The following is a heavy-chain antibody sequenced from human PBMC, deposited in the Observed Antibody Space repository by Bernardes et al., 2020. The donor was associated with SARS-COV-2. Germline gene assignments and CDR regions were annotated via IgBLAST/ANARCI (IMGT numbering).Heavy chain of an antibody. V-gene: IGHV4-39*01. Sequence: SETLSLTCTVSSGSISSSSYYWGWLRQPPGKGLEWIGNIYYSGSTYYNPSLKSRVTISVDTSKNQFSLKLSSVTAADTAVYYCARQHLGGVTIFGVVTTDRYFDYWGQGTLVTVSS. CDR3: ARQHLGGVTIFGVVTTDRYFDY. CDR2: IYYSGST. CDR1: SGSISSSSYY. D-gene: IGHD3-3*01. J-gene: IGHJ4*02.